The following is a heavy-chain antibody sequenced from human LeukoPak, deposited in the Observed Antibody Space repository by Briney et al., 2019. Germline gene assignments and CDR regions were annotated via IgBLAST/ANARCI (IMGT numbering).Heavy chain of an antibody. CDR2: IDQDGSEK. J-gene: IGHJ5*02. V-gene: IGHV3-7*03. CDR1: GFTFRSYW. Sequence: GGSLRLSCAASGFTFRSYWMNWVRQAPGKGLEWVANIDQDGSEKSYVDSVKGRFTISRDNAKNSLYLQMNSLRAEDTAVYYCARDRLAHNAWGQGTLVIVPS. CDR3: ARDRLAHNA. D-gene: IGHD2-8*01.